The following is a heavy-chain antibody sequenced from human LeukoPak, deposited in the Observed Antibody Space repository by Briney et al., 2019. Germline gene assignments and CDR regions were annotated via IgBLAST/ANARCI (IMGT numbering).Heavy chain of an antibody. CDR1: GFTFSSYG. D-gene: IGHD3-9*01. V-gene: IGHV3-30*18. CDR2: ISYDGSNK. Sequence: GRSLRLSCAASGFTFSSYGMHWVRQAPGKGLEWVAVISYDGSNKYYADSVKGRFSISRDNSKNTLYLQMNRLRAEDTAVYYCAKDFYREYDILTGYPTGWGQGTLVTVSS. CDR3: AKDFYREYDILTGYPTG. J-gene: IGHJ4*02.